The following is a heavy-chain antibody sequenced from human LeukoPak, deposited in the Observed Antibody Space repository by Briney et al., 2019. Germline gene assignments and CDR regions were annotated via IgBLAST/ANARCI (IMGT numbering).Heavy chain of an antibody. V-gene: IGHV4-30-2*01. CDR2: IYHSGST. D-gene: IGHD1-26*01. CDR1: GGSISSGGYY. J-gene: IGHJ4*02. Sequence: SETLSLTCTVSGGSISSGGYYWSWIRQPPGKGLEWIGYIYHSGSTYYNPSLKSRVTISVDRSKNQFSLKLSSVTAADTAVYYCARRWELTGYFDYWGQGTLVTVPS. CDR3: ARRWELTGYFDY.